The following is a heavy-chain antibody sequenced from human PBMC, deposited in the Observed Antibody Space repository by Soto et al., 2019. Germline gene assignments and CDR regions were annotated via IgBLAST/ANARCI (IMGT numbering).Heavy chain of an antibody. CDR3: ARGRYNYYGSGSYYPLDY. Sequence: SETLSLTCAVYGGSFSGYYWSWIRQPPGKGLEWIGEINHSGSTNYNPSLKSRVTISVDTSKNQFSLKLSSVTAADTAVYYCARGRYNYYGSGSYYPLDYWGQGTLVTVSS. J-gene: IGHJ4*02. CDR2: INHSGST. CDR1: GGSFSGYY. V-gene: IGHV4-34*01. D-gene: IGHD3-10*01.